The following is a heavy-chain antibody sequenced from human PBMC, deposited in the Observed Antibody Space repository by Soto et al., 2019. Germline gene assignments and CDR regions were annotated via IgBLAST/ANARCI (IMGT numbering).Heavy chain of an antibody. CDR2: ISYDGSNK. D-gene: IGHD6-19*01. CDR1: GFTFRSYA. Sequence: VQLVESGGGLVQPGGSLRLSCSASGFTFRSYAMHWVRQAPGKGLEWVAVISYDGSNKYYADSVKGRFTISRDNSKNTLYLQMNSLRAEDTAVYYCASDSGRWLPGAFDIWGQGTMVTVSS. V-gene: IGHV3-30-3*01. J-gene: IGHJ3*02. CDR3: ASDSGRWLPGAFDI.